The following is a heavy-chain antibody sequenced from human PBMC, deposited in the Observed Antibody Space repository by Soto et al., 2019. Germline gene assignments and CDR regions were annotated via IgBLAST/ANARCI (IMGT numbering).Heavy chain of an antibody. D-gene: IGHD3-9*01. CDR1: GFTFSSYA. Sequence: EVQLLESGGGLVQPGGSLRLSCAASGFTFSSYAMSWVRRAPGKGLEWVSAISGSARSTKYADSVKGRFTISRDNSKNTLFLQMSSLRAEDTAVYDCAKDVHDDIVTGIEYFHHWAQGTLVTVSS. V-gene: IGHV3-23*01. J-gene: IGHJ1*01. CDR2: ISGSARST. CDR3: AKDVHDDIVTGIEYFHH.